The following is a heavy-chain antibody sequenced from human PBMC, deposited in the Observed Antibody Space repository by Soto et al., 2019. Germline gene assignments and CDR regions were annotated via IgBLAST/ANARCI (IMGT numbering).Heavy chain of an antibody. CDR3: ARVETCSSTSCYSGFGY. CDR2: INSDGSST. Sequence: EVQLVESGGGLVQPGGSLRLSCAAPGFTFSSYWMHWVRQAPGKGLVWVSRINSDGSSTTYADSVKGRFTISRDNAKNTLYLQMNSLRAEDTAVYYCARVETCSSTSCYSGFGYWGQGTLVTVSS. D-gene: IGHD2-2*01. J-gene: IGHJ4*02. CDR1: GFTFSSYW. V-gene: IGHV3-74*03.